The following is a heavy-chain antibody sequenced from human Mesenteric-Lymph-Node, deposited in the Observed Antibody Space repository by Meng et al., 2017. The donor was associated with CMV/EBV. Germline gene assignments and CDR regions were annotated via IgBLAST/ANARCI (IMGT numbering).Heavy chain of an antibody. CDR2: IYSGGST. D-gene: IGHD1-26*01. Sequence: GESLKISCAASGFTVSSNYMSWVRQAPGKGLEWVSVIYSGGSTYYADSVKGRFTISRDNSKNTLYLQMNSLRAEDTAVYYCAKDRSGSYLGQGTLVTVSS. J-gene: IGHJ4*02. CDR1: GFTVSSNY. CDR3: AKDRSGSY. V-gene: IGHV3-53*01.